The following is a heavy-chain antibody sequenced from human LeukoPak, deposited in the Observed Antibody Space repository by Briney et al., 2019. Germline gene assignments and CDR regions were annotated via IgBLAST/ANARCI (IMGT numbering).Heavy chain of an antibody. CDR1: GFTYSSYA. CDR3: AKDSLPDATVHDY. CDR2: ISGSGGST. Sequence: GGSLRLSCAASGFTYSSYAISWVRQAPGKGLEWVSAISGSGGSTYYADSVKGRFTISRDNSKNTLYLQMNSLRAEDTAVYYCAKDSLPDATVHDYWGQRTLVTVSS. D-gene: IGHD2-2*01. J-gene: IGHJ4*02. V-gene: IGHV3-23*01.